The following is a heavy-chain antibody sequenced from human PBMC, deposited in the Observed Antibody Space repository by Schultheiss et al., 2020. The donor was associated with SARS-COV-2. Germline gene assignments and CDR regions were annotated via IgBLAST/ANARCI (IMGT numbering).Heavy chain of an antibody. J-gene: IGHJ4*02. CDR2: IYHSGST. CDR3: ARDKRVGYSRYYFDY. CDR1: GYSISSGYY. V-gene: IGHV4-38-2*02. Sequence: SEILSLTCTVSGYSISSGYYWGWIRQPPGKGLEWIGSIYHSGSTYYNPSLKSRVTISVDTSKNQFSLKLSSVTAADTAVYYCARDKRVGYSRYYFDYWGQGTLVTVSS. D-gene: IGHD2-15*01.